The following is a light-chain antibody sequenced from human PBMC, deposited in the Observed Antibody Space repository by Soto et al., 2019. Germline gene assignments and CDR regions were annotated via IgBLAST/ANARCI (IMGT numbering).Light chain of an antibody. CDR1: SSDVGGYNY. CDR3: CSYAGSYSYV. V-gene: IGLV2-11*01. J-gene: IGLJ1*01. Sequence: QSALTQPRSVSGSPGQSVTISCTGTSSDVGGYNYVSWYQQHPGKAPKLMIYDVSKRPSGVPDRFSGSKSGNTASLTISGLQAEDEADYYCCSYAGSYSYVFGTCTKLTVL. CDR2: DVS.